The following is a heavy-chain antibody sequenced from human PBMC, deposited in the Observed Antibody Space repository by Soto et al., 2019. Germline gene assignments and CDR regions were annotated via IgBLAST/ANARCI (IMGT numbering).Heavy chain of an antibody. V-gene: IGHV4-31*03. J-gene: IGHJ5*02. Sequence: PSETLSLTCTVSGGSISSGGYYWSWIRQHPGKGLEWIGYIYYSGSTYYNPSLKSRVTISVDRSKNQFSLKLSSVTAADTAVYYCASSYYDSSGHLNWFDPWGQGTLVTVSS. CDR2: IYYSGST. D-gene: IGHD3-22*01. CDR1: GGSISSGGYY. CDR3: ASSYYDSSGHLNWFDP.